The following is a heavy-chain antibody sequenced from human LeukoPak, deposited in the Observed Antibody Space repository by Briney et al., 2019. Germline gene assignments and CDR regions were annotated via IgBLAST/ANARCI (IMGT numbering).Heavy chain of an antibody. D-gene: IGHD3-10*01. Sequence: GGSLRLSCAASGFTFSSYWMSWVRQAPGKGGEGVARIKQEGSEKYYVDSVKGRFTISRDNAKNSLSLQMNSLRAEDTAVYYCARDYDYYYGSGSYLYYFDYWGQGSLVTVSS. CDR1: GFTFSSYW. CDR2: IKQEGSEK. CDR3: ARDYDYYYGSGSYLYYFDY. V-gene: IGHV3-7*01. J-gene: IGHJ4*02.